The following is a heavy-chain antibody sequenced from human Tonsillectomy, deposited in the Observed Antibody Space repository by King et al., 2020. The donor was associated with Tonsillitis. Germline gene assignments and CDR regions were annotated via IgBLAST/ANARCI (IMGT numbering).Heavy chain of an antibody. CDR3: GRGNVISMGRGLTLEGFDD. Sequence: VQLVESGAEVKKPGASVKVSCKASGYTFTTYDINWVRQATGQGLEWMGWMNPNSGNTGYAQKFQGRVPMTRNTSITTAYMELSSLRTEETAVYYCGRGNVISMGRGLTLEGFDDGGQGPLVTVSS. V-gene: IGHV1-8*01. J-gene: IGHJ4*02. CDR2: MNPNSGNT. D-gene: IGHD3-10*01. CDR1: GYTFTTYD.